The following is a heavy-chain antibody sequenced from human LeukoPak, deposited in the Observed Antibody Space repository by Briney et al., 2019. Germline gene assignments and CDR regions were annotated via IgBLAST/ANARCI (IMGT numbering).Heavy chain of an antibody. CDR2: INPNSGGT. Sequence: ASVKVSCKASGYTFTGYYMHWVRQAPGQGLEWMGRINPNSGGTNYAQKLQGRVTMTTDTSTSTAYMELRSLRSDDTAVYYCARDIEAMIVAFDIWGQGTMVTVSS. CDR1: GYTFTGYY. V-gene: IGHV1-2*06. D-gene: IGHD3-22*01. CDR3: ARDIEAMIVAFDI. J-gene: IGHJ3*02.